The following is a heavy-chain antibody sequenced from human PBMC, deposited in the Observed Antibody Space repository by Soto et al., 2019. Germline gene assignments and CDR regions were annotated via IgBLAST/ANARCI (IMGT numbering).Heavy chain of an antibody. D-gene: IGHD3-10*01. V-gene: IGHV4-31*03. CDR3: ARQEYYYGSGGRYGFDP. J-gene: IGHJ5*02. CDR2: IYYSGST. CDR1: GVSISSGGYY. Sequence: PSETLSLTCTVSGVSISSGGYYWSWIRQHPGKGLEWIGYIYYSGSTYYNPSLKSRVTISVDKSTNQFSLKLSSLTAADTAVYYCARQEYYYGSGGRYGFDPRGQGTLVTVSS.